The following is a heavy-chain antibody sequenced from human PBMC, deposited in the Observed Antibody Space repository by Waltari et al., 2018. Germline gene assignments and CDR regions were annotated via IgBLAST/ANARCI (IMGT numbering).Heavy chain of an antibody. CDR1: GGTFSSYA. D-gene: IGHD1-1*01. J-gene: IGHJ4*02. V-gene: IGHV1-69*01. Sequence: QVQLVQSGAEVKTPGSSVKVSCKASGGTFSSYAISWVRQAPGQGLEWMGGSIPIFGTANYAQKFKGRVTITADESTSTAYMELSSLRSEDTAVYYCARTGTTISAPLDYWGQGTLVTVSS. CDR3: ARTGTTISAPLDY. CDR2: SIPIFGTA.